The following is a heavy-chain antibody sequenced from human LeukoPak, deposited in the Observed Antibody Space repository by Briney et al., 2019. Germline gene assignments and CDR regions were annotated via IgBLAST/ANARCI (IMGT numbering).Heavy chain of an antibody. Sequence: SETLSLTCTVSGGSISSYYWSWIRQPPGKGLEWIGYIYYSGSTNYNPSLTSRVTISVDTSKNQFSLKLSSVTAADTAVYYCARDNWGSLDYWGQGILATVSS. CDR2: IYYSGST. CDR3: ARDNWGSLDY. CDR1: GGSISSYY. D-gene: IGHD7-27*01. J-gene: IGHJ4*02. V-gene: IGHV4-59*01.